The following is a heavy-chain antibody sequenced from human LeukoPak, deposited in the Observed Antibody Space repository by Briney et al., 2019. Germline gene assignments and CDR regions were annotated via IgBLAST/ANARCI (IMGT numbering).Heavy chain of an antibody. CDR3: ARSTGSTMFIDY. D-gene: IGHD3-10*02. CDR2: IYYSGNT. J-gene: IGHJ4*02. Sequence: SETLSLTCTVSGGSISPYYWSWIRPPPGKGLEWLGYIYYSGNTEYKPSLKSRVAMSVDTSKNQFSLRLSSVTAADTAVYYCARSTGSTMFIDYWGQGTLVTVSS. V-gene: IGHV4-59*01. CDR1: GGSISPYY.